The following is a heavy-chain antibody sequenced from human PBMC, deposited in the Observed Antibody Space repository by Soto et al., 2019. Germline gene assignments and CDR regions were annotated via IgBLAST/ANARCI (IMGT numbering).Heavy chain of an antibody. J-gene: IGHJ6*02. CDR2: ISYDGSNK. CDR1: GFTFSSYG. D-gene: IGHD3-22*01. CDR3: AKDLFSQSITRIVVVYYYYGMDV. V-gene: IGHV3-30*18. Sequence: GGSLRLSCAASGFTFSSYGMHWVRQAPGKGLEWVAVISYDGSNKYYADSVKGRFTISRDNSKNTLYLQMNSLRAEDTAAYYCAKDLFSQSITRIVVVYYYYGMDVWGQGATVTVSS.